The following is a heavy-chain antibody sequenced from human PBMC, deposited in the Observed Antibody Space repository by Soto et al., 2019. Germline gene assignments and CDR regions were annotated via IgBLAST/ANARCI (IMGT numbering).Heavy chain of an antibody. CDR3: ARDRSNSPDYFDY. CDR2: IYHSGRT. V-gene: IGHV4-30-4*01. Sequence: SETLSLTCTVSGGSVSSDEYYWTWIRQPPGKGLEWVGYIYHSGRTNYNPSLNSRLTISLDTSKNQFSLKLTSVSAADTAVYYCARDRSNSPDYFDYWGQGTLVTVSS. CDR1: GGSVSSDEYY. D-gene: IGHD2-15*01. J-gene: IGHJ4*02.